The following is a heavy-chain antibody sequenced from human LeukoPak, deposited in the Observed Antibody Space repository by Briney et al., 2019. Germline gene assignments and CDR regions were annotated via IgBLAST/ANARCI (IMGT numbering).Heavy chain of an antibody. Sequence: QPGGSLRLSCAASGLSVSSNYMSWVRQAPGKGLEWVSLTSSGGSTYYADSVEGRFTISRDFSKNTVSLQMNSLRAEDTAVYFCARNYYDSLTGVRNWGQGTLVAVSS. V-gene: IGHV3-53*01. CDR2: TSSGGST. J-gene: IGHJ4*02. CDR1: GLSVSSNY. CDR3: ARNYYDSLTGVRN. D-gene: IGHD3-9*01.